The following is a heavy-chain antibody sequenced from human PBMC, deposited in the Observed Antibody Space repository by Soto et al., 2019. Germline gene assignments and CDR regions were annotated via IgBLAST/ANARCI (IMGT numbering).Heavy chain of an antibody. CDR2: ISYYGSNK. V-gene: IGHV3-30*18. Sequence: QVQLVESGGGVVQPGRSLRLSCAASGFTFSSYGMHWVRQAPGKGLEWVAVISYYGSNKYYADSVKGRFTISRDNSKNTLYLQMNSLRAEDTAVYYCAKGDVHWYYGMDVWGQGTTVTVSS. CDR1: GFTFSSYG. J-gene: IGHJ6*02. CDR3: AKGDVHWYYGMDV. D-gene: IGHD1-1*01.